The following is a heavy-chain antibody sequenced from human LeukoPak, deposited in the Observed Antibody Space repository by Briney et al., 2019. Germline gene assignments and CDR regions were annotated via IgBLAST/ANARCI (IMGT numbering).Heavy chain of an antibody. J-gene: IGHJ2*01. CDR1: GGSFSGYY. Sequence: SETLSLTCAVYGGSFSGYYWSWIRQPPGRGLEWIGEINHSGSTNYNPSLKSRVTISVDTSKNQFSLKLSSVTAADTAVYYCARESTVTRYFDLWGRGTLVTVSS. D-gene: IGHD4-17*01. CDR3: ARESTVTRYFDL. V-gene: IGHV4-34*01. CDR2: INHSGST.